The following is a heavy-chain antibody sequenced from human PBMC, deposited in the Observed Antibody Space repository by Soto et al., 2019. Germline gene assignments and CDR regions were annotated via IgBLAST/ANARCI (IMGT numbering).Heavy chain of an antibody. CDR1: GASISSGGYY. D-gene: IGHD2-15*01. J-gene: IGHJ4*02. V-gene: IGHV4-31*03. CDR2: IYYSGN. Sequence: QVQRQESGPGLVKPSETLSLTCTVSGASISSGGYYWTWIRQHPGEGLEWIGYIYYSGNCYNQSLKSRVPMSVDTFKTRFSMKRSTVTAGDMAVNSCGREVVATPLLDYWGQGTLVTVSS. CDR3: GREVVATPLLDY.